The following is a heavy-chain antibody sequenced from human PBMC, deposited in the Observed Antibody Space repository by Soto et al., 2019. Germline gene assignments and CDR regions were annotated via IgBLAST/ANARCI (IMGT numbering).Heavy chain of an antibody. Sequence: GGSLRLSCAASGFTFSSYGMHWVRQAPGRGLEWVAVIWYDGSNKYYADSVKGRFTISRDNSKNTLYLQMNSLRAEDTAVYYCARYGDYGKTYDYWGQGTLVTVSS. CDR2: IWYDGSNK. V-gene: IGHV3-33*01. CDR3: ARYGDYGKTYDY. CDR1: GFTFSSYG. D-gene: IGHD4-17*01. J-gene: IGHJ4*02.